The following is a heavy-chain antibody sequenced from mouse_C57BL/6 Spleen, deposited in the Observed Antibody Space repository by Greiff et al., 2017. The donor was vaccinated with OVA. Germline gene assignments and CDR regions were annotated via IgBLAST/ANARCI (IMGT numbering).Heavy chain of an antibody. CDR3: TGGDSYPGAMDY. CDR1: GFTFSDAW. D-gene: IGHD2-12*01. J-gene: IGHJ4*01. V-gene: IGHV6-6*01. CDR2: IRNKANNHAT. Sequence: EVQLVESGGGLVQPGGSMKLSCAASGFTFSDAWMDWVRQSPEKGLEWVAEIRNKANNHATYYAESVKGRFTISRDDSKSSVYLQMNSLRAEDTGIYYCTGGDSYPGAMDYWGQGTSVTVSS.